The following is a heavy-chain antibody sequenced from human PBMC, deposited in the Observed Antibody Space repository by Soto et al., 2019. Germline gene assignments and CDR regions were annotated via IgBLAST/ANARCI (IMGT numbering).Heavy chain of an antibody. CDR2: ITSDTKTI. Sequence: EVQLVESGGDLVQRGGSLRLSCVASGFTFSVYSMNWVRQAPGKGLEWFSYITSDTKTIKYADSVKGRFTLSRDNAKNSVYLQMNSLRDEDTAVYYCAGSVEGHFDYWGQGTVVTVSS. D-gene: IGHD6-19*01. J-gene: IGHJ4*02. CDR3: AGSVEGHFDY. V-gene: IGHV3-48*02. CDR1: GFTFSVYS.